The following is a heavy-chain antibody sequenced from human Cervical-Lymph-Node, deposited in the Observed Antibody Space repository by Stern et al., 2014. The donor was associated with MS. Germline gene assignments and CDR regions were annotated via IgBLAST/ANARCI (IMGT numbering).Heavy chain of an antibody. CDR1: GFTVSRDY. Sequence: EVHLVESGGGVIQPGGYLRLSCTASGFTVSRDYMTWVRQAPGKGLEWVSLITNVGSTFYTDSVKGRFTISRADSKNTVYLHMTSLRAEDTAMYYCARDTSSPERSDWWGQGTLVTVSS. J-gene: IGHJ4*02. V-gene: IGHV3-53*01. CDR2: ITNVGST. D-gene: IGHD1-1*01. CDR3: ARDTSSPERSDW.